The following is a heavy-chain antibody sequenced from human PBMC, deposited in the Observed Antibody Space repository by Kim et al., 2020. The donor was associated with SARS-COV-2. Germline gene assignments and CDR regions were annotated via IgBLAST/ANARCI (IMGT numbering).Heavy chain of an antibody. CDR2: IYYSGST. CDR3: ARDPIDTAMVFGSYGMDV. V-gene: IGHV4-31*03. Sequence: SETLSLTCTVSGGSISSGGYYWSWIRQHPGKGLEWIGYIYYSGSTYYNPSLKSRVTISVDTSKNQFSLKLSSVTAADTAVYYCARDPIDTAMVFGSYGMDVWGQGTTVTVSS. J-gene: IGHJ6*02. D-gene: IGHD5-18*01. CDR1: GGSISSGGYY.